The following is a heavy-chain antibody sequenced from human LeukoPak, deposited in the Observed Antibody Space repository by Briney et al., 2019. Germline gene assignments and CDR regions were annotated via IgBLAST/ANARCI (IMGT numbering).Heavy chain of an antibody. D-gene: IGHD3-22*01. CDR1: GFTFSNYA. V-gene: IGHV3-23*01. Sequence: GGSLRLSCAASGFTFSNYAMNWVRQAPGKGLEWVSLISGSTGSTYYADSVKGRFSISRDNSKNTLYLQMNSLRAEDTAVYYCAKGTMIVVLGGYWGQGTLVTVSS. CDR3: AKGTMIVVLGGY. J-gene: IGHJ4*02. CDR2: ISGSTGST.